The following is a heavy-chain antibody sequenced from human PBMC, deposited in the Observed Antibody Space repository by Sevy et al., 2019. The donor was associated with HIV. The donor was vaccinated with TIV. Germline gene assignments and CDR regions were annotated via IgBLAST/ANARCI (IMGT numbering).Heavy chain of an antibody. CDR1: GFTFSSFG. CDR2: IWYDGKNA. Sequence: GGSLRLSCAASGFTFSSFGMYWARQAPGEGLEWVAIIWYDGKNALYADSVKGRVTISRDNSKNTLYLQMNSLRAEDTAVYYCARDLEEWELLYLGYWGQGTLVTVSS. D-gene: IGHD1-26*01. J-gene: IGHJ4*02. V-gene: IGHV3-33*01. CDR3: ARDLEEWELLYLGY.